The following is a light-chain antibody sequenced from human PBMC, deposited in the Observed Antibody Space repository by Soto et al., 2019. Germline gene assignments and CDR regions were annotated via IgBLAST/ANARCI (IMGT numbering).Light chain of an antibody. Sequence: QSALTQPPSASSTPGQTVTISCSGSTSNIGTSYVYWYQHLPGTAPKLLIYIGDQRASGVSDRFSGSKSGTSASLAISGLRSDDEADYYCAAWDDNLNAYVFGSGTKVTVL. V-gene: IGLV1-47*02. CDR2: IGD. J-gene: IGLJ1*01. CDR3: AAWDDNLNAYV. CDR1: TSNIGTSY.